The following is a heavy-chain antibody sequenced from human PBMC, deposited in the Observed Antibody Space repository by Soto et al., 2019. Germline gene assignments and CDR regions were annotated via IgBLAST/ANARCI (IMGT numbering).Heavy chain of an antibody. J-gene: IGHJ4*02. CDR3: VGSSWYSLDY. D-gene: IGHD6-13*01. CDR1: GGSITSDDNW. Sequence: PSETLSLTCAVSGGSITSDDNWWSWVRQPPGKGLEWIGEIYHSGSTNYNPSLNSRVTISVDKSKNQFSLKLTSVTAADTAVYYCVGSSWYSLDYWGQGALVTVSS. V-gene: IGHV4-4*02. CDR2: IYHSGST.